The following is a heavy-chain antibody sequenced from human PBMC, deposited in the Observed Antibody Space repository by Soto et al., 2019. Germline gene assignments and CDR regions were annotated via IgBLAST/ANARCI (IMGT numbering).Heavy chain of an antibody. CDR2: ISSSSSYI. CDR1: GFTFSSYS. V-gene: IGHV3-21*01. J-gene: IGHJ2*01. CDR3: ARVSITGWYFEL. Sequence: EVQLVESGGGLVKPGGSLRLSCAASGFTFSSYSMNWVRQAPGKGLEWVSSISSSSSYIYYADSVKGRFTISRDNAKNSLYLQMNSLRAEDTAVYYCARVSITGWYFELWGRGTLVTVSS. D-gene: IGHD3-3*02.